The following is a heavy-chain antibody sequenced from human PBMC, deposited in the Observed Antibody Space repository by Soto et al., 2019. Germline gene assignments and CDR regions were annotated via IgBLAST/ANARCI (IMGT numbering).Heavy chain of an antibody. J-gene: IGHJ5*02. V-gene: IGHV4-4*07. Sequence: SETLSLTCTVSGGSITDYSWVWIRQPAGKGLEWIGRIFSSGSTNYNPSLKGRITMSLGTSKNQFSLKLNSATATDTAVYFCARDQGVVVTADNWFDPWGQGILVTVSS. D-gene: IGHD2-21*02. CDR1: GGSITDYS. CDR2: IFSSGST. CDR3: ARDQGVVVTADNWFDP.